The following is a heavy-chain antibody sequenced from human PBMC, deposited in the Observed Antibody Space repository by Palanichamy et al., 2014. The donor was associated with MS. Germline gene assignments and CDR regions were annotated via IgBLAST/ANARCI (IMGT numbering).Heavy chain of an antibody. D-gene: IGHD3-10*01. CDR1: GFTFSSYG. CDR3: ARDLSLMVRGVNVYGMDV. CDR2: IWYDGSNK. Sequence: GQLVESGGGVVQPGRSLRLSCAASGFTFSSYGMHWVRQAPGKGLEWVAVIWYDGSNKYYADSVKGRFTISRDNSKNTLYLQMNSLRAEDTAVYYCARDLSLMVRGVNVYGMDVWGQGTTVTVSS. V-gene: IGHV3-33*01. J-gene: IGHJ6*02.